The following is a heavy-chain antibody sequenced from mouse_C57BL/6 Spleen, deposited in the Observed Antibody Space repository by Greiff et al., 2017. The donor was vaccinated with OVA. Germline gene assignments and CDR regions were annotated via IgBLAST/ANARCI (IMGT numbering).Heavy chain of an antibody. CDR1: GYTFTDYY. CDR3: ARDGYYVPYAMDY. D-gene: IGHD2-3*01. V-gene: IGHV1-76*01. J-gene: IGHJ4*01. Sequence: VKLMESGAELVRPGASVKLSCKASGYTFTDYYINWVKQRPGQGLEWIARIYPGSGNTYYNEKFKGKATLTAEKSSSTAYMQLSSLTSEDSAVYFCARDGYYVPYAMDYWGQGTSVTVSS. CDR2: IYPGSGNT.